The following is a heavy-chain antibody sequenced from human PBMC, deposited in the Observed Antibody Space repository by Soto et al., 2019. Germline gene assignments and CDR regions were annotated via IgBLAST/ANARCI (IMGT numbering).Heavy chain of an antibody. CDR3: ARSHYYDSSGKLSNWFDP. Sequence: PGESLKISCNGSGYSFTSCWIGWVRQMPGKGLEWMGIIYPGDSDTRYSPSFQGQVTISADKSISTAYLQWSSLKASDTAMYYCARSHYYDSSGKLSNWFDPWGQGTLVTVSS. V-gene: IGHV5-51*01. CDR1: GYSFTSCW. D-gene: IGHD3-22*01. CDR2: IYPGDSDT. J-gene: IGHJ5*02.